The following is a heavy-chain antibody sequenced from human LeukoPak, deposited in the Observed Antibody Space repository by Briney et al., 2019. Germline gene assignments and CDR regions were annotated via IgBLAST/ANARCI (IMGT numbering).Heavy chain of an antibody. J-gene: IGHJ5*02. CDR1: GGSFSGYY. Sequence: PSETLSLTCAVYGGSFSGYYWSWIRQPPGKGLEWIGEINHSGSTKYNPSLKSRVTISVDTSKNQFSLKLSSVTAADTAVYYCARVHRYCSSTSCYWEPPLHQQGNWFDPWGQGTLVTVSS. D-gene: IGHD2-2*01. CDR2: INHSGST. V-gene: IGHV4-34*01. CDR3: ARVHRYCSSTSCYWEPPLHQQGNWFDP.